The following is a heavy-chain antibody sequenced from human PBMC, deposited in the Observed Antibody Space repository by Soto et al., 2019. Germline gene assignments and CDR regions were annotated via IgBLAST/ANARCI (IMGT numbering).Heavy chain of an antibody. V-gene: IGHV4-59*01. D-gene: IGHD3-10*01. CDR1: GGSISSYY. CDR3: ARDRGAFGATYYCDGMDV. Sequence: QVQLQESGPGLVKPSETLSLTCTVSGGSISSYYWSWIRQPPGKGLEWIGYIDYSGSTNYNPSLNNRVTISVDTSKNQFRLKLSAVTAADTAVYYCARDRGAFGATYYCDGMDVWGQGTTVTVSS. CDR2: IDYSGST. J-gene: IGHJ6*02.